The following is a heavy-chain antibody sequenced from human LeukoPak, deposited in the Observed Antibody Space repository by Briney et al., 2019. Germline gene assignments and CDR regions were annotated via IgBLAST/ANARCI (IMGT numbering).Heavy chain of an antibody. J-gene: IGHJ6*02. Sequence: GASVKVSCKASGYTFVGYFMHWVRQAPGQGLEWMGWINPNNGSTNYAQKFQDWVTMTRDTSTSTVYMEVSRLRSDDTAVYYCARAAGSSWHYGMDVWGQGTTVTVSS. CDR2: INPNNGST. CDR1: GYTFVGYF. CDR3: ARAAGSSWHYGMDV. V-gene: IGHV1-2*04. D-gene: IGHD6-13*01.